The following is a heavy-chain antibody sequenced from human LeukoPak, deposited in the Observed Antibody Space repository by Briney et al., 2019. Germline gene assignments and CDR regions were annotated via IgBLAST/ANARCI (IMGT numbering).Heavy chain of an antibody. Sequence: PSETLSLTCTVSGGSISSYYWTWIRQPPGKGLEWIGHIYHNGSSSYSPSLKSRVTISLDPSKTHFSLMLRSVTAADAALYYCARHPLQDTYPFYYGLDFWGQGTTVTVSS. CDR3: ARHPLQDTYPFYYGLDF. CDR1: GGSISSYY. V-gene: IGHV4-59*08. CDR2: IYHNGSS. J-gene: IGHJ6*02.